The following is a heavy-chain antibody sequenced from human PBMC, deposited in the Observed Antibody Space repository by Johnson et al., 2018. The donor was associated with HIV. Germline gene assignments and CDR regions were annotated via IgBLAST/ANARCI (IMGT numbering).Heavy chain of an antibody. J-gene: IGHJ3*01. V-gene: IGHV3-66*01. CDR3: AKVMDYYARGAFDF. CDR1: GFTVSSNY. Sequence: VQLVESGGGLVQPGGSLRLSCAASGFTVSSNYMSWVRQAPGKGLEWVSVIYSGGSTYYADSVKGRFTISRDDSRNTLYVQMNSLRAEDTAIYYCAKVMDYYARGAFDFRGQGTMVTVSS. CDR2: IYSGGST. D-gene: IGHD3-10*01.